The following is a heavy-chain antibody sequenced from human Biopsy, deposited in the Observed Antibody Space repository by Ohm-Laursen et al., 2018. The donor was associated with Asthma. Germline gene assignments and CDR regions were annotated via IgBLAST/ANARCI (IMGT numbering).Heavy chain of an antibody. V-gene: IGHV1-69*01. CDR3: ARGYSGSDRIVYYYSGLEV. CDR2: LIPVLGTP. J-gene: IGHJ6*02. Sequence: SSVKVSCNASGDSFSNYAISWVRQAPGQGLEWMGGLIPVLGTPDHAQMFEGRVTVTADESTSTAYMDLSSLSSEDTAVYYCARGYSGSDRIVYYYSGLEVWGQGTTVTVSS. CDR1: GDSFSNYA. D-gene: IGHD5-12*01.